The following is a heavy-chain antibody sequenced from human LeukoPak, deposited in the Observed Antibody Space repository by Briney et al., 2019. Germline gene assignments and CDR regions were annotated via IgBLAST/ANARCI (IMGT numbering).Heavy chain of an antibody. D-gene: IGHD2/OR15-2a*01. J-gene: IGHJ6*02. CDR2: ISSSSSYI. CDR1: GFTFSSYS. CDR3: XXXXXTXXXPRIYGMDV. V-gene: IGHV3-21*01. Sequence: GGSLRLSCAASGFTFSSYSMNWVRQAPGKGLEWVSSISSSSSYIYYADSVKGRFTISRDNAKNSLYLQMNSLRAEDTAVYYCXXXXXTXXXPRIYGMDVWGQGTTVTVSS.